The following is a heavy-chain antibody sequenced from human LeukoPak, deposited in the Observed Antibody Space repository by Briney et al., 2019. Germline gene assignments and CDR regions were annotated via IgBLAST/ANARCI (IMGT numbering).Heavy chain of an antibody. CDR2: IYYSGST. D-gene: IGHD6-19*01. CDR1: GGSISHYF. Sequence: PSETLSLTCTVSGGSISHYFWSWIRQPPGKALEWIGYIYYSGSTNYNPSLKSRVTISVDTSKNQFSLKLSSVAAADTAVYYCAKTVAGYWYFDLWGRGTLVTVSS. CDR3: AKTVAGYWYFDL. J-gene: IGHJ2*01. V-gene: IGHV4-59*08.